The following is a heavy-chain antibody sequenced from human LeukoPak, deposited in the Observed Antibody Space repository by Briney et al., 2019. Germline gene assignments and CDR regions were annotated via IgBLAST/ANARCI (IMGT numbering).Heavy chain of an antibody. V-gene: IGHV4-39*07. CDR3: VREDYYGSGSYYPVFDY. CDR1: GDSISSGNSY. D-gene: IGHD3-10*01. J-gene: IGHJ4*02. CDR2: IYYSGST. Sequence: SETLSLTCTVSGDSISSGNSYWDWIRQPPGKGLEWIGSIYYSGSTYYNPSLKSRVTISIATSKNQFSLKLSSVTAADTAMYYCVREDYYGSGSYYPVFDYWGRGTLVTVSS.